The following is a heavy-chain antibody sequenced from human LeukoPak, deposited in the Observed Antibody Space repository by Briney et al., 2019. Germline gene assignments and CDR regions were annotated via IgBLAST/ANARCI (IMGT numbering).Heavy chain of an antibody. CDR2: IYGGGST. J-gene: IGHJ4*02. CDR3: ARAANSGSYWRFDY. D-gene: IGHD1-26*01. V-gene: IGHV3-53*04. CDR1: GFTVSSNY. Sequence: PGGSLRLFCAASGFTVSSNYMSWVRQAPGKGLEWVSVIYGGGSTYYADSVKGRFTISRHNSKNTLYLQMSSLRAEDTAVYYCARAANSGSYWRFDYWGQGTLVTVSS.